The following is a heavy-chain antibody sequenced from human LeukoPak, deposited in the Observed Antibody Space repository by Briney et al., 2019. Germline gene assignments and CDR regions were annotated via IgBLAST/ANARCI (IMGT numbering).Heavy chain of an antibody. Sequence: SETLSLTCTVSGGSISSYYWSWIRQPPGKGLEWIGYIYYSGSTNYNPSLKSRVTISVDTSKNQFSLKLSSVTAADTAVYYCAREFRRDWFDPWGQGILVTVSS. CDR1: GGSISSYY. J-gene: IGHJ5*02. V-gene: IGHV4-59*01. CDR2: IYYSGST. CDR3: AREFRRDWFDP.